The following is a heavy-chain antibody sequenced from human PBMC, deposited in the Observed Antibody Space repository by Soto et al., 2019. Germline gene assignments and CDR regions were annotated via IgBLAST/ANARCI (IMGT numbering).Heavy chain of an antibody. V-gene: IGHV3-30-3*01. Sequence: QVQLVESGGGVVQPGRSLRLSCVASGFTFSNYAMHWVRQAPGKGLKWVAVISYDGSNKYYADSVKGRFTISRDNSKNTLYLQMNSLRADDTAVYYCAREDRDIVVVPATILPDYWGQGTLVTVSS. J-gene: IGHJ4*02. CDR3: AREDRDIVVVPATILPDY. CDR2: ISYDGSNK. D-gene: IGHD2-2*02. CDR1: GFTFSNYA.